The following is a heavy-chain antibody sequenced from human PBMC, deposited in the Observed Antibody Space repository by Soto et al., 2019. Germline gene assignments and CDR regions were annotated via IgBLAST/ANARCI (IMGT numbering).Heavy chain of an antibody. CDR3: VRELVNSYAIPPPLGLDI. CDR2: IGLAGET. Sequence: EVQLVESGGGLVQPGGSLRLSCVASGFTFSIYDMHWVRQGTGKGLELVSAIGLAGETYYSGSVKSRLTICSENSKNSLYLQMNRRRAEAANIYSFVRELVNSYAIPPPLGLDICSQVTTVTVAS. V-gene: IGHV3-13*01. CDR1: GFTFSIYD. D-gene: IGHD5-18*01. J-gene: IGHJ6*02.